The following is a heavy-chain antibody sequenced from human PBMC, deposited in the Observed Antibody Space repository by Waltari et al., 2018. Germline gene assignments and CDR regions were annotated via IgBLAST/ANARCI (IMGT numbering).Heavy chain of an antibody. Sequence: EVQLVESGGGLVPPGGSLRLSCAASGFTFSSYWMSWVRQAPGKGLEWVANIKQDGSEKYYVDSVKGRFTISRDNAKNSLYLQMNSLRAEDTAVYYCARDLGIAARVGWFDPWGQGTLVTVSS. CDR1: GFTFSSYW. CDR2: IKQDGSEK. V-gene: IGHV3-7*01. D-gene: IGHD6-6*01. J-gene: IGHJ5*02. CDR3: ARDLGIAARVGWFDP.